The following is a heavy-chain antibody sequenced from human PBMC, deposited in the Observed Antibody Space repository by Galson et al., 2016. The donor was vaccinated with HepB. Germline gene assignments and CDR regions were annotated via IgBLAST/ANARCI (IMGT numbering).Heavy chain of an antibody. Sequence: SLRLSCAVSGFTFRSSAMTWVRQTPGGGLQWVSAITGDTFNTYYASSVRGRFTISRDNSNSTLYLRMTDLRVEDTAVYYCAKWKGTSSGRAFDYWGQGALVTVSP. D-gene: IGHD3-22*01. CDR2: ITGDTFNT. J-gene: IGHJ4*02. CDR3: AKWKGTSSGRAFDY. V-gene: IGHV3-23*01. CDR1: GFTFRSSA.